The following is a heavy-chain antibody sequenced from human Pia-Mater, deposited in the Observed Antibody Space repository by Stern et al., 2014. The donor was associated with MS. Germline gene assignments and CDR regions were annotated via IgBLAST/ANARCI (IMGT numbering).Heavy chain of an antibody. CDR2: ISASGGST. D-gene: IGHD3-16*02. Sequence: EVQLVESGGGFVQPGGSLRLSCAASGFRFSSYAMSWVRQTPGKGLEWVAGISASGGSTYYADSVKGWFTISRDKSKNTLFLQMNSLRAEDTAVYYCAKGVWGSYLNAFDMWGQGTMVTVSS. CDR3: AKGVWGSYLNAFDM. J-gene: IGHJ3*02. V-gene: IGHV3-23*04. CDR1: GFRFSSYA.